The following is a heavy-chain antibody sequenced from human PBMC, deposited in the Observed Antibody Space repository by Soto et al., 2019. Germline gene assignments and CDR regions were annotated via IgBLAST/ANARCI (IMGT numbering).Heavy chain of an antibody. Sequence: PGGSLRLSCAASGFTFSSYSMNWVRQAPGKGLEWVSYISSSSSTIYYADSVKGRFTISRDNAKNSLYLQMNSLRAEDTAVYYCARDSLYNWNDDGAPFDYWGQGTLVTSPQ. D-gene: IGHD1-20*01. V-gene: IGHV3-48*01. J-gene: IGHJ4*02. CDR3: ARDSLYNWNDDGAPFDY. CDR1: GFTFSSYS. CDR2: ISSSSSTI.